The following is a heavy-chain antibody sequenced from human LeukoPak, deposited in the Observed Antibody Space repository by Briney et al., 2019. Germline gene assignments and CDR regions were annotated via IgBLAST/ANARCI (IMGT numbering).Heavy chain of an antibody. V-gene: IGHV3-7*01. D-gene: IGHD6-13*01. CDR1: GFTFSSYW. J-gene: IGHJ4*02. Sequence: GGSLRLSCAASGFTFSSYWMSWVRQAPGKGLEWVANIKQDGSEKYYVDSVKGRFTISRDNAKNSLYLQMNSLRAEDTAVYYCAREERKYSSSWLDYWGQGTLVTVSS. CDR3: AREERKYSSSWLDY. CDR2: IKQDGSEK.